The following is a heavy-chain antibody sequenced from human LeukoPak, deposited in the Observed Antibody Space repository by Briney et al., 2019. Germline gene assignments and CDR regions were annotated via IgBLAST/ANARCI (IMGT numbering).Heavy chain of an antibody. CDR1: GFTFSSYA. Sequence: GGSLRLSCAASGFTFSSYAMHWVRQAPGKGLEWVAVISYDGSNKYYADSVKGRFTISRDNSKNTLYLQMSSLRADDTAVYYCARDHTAFDYWGQGTLVTVSS. D-gene: IGHD5-18*01. CDR3: ARDHTAFDY. V-gene: IGHV3-30*04. CDR2: ISYDGSNK. J-gene: IGHJ4*02.